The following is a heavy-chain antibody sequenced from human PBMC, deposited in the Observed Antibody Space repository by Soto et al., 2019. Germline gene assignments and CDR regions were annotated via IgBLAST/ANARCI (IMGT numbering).Heavy chain of an antibody. D-gene: IGHD2-21*02. J-gene: IGHJ4*02. CDR2: IYSGETT. V-gene: IGHV3-53*01. CDR3: TRDGRGLGRLSLFEY. CDR1: WFNVNSDY. Sequence: GGSLRLSCAASWFNVNSDYMNWVRQTPGKGLEWVASIYSGETTYYADSVRGRFTISSDKSKNTLYFQLSSLRIEDTAVYYCTRDGRGLGRLSLFEYWGQGVLVTV.